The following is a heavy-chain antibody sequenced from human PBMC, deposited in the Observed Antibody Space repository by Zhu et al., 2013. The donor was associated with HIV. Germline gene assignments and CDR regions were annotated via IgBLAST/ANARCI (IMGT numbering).Heavy chain of an antibody. D-gene: IGHD5-12*01. J-gene: IGHJ4*02. Sequence: QVQLVQSRAEVKKPGASVKVSCKASAYIFSRYDINRVRQAAGQGPEWMGWMNPTSGNTGHAQKFQGRLIMTRDTSTSTAYMELSSLRYDDTAVYYCASYSGYSLWGQGTLVTVSS. V-gene: IGHV1-8*01. CDR3: ASYSGYSL. CDR2: MNPTSGNT. CDR1: AYIFSRYD.